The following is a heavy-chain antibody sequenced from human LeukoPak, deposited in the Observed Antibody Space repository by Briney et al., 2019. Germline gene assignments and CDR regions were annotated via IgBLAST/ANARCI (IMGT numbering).Heavy chain of an antibody. CDR3: AKDTPVDT. CDR1: GFTFSNVG. Sequence: GGSLRLSCAASGFTFSNVGMHWIRQPPGRGLEWVSFIRYDGSNEYYAYSVKGRFAISRDNSKNTVYLQMNSLRAEDTAIYYCAKDTPVDTWGQGTLVTVSS. CDR2: IRYDGSNE. J-gene: IGHJ5*02. V-gene: IGHV3-30*02.